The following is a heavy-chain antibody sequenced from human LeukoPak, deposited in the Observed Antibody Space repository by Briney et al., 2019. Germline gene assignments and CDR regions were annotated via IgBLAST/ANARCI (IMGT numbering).Heavy chain of an antibody. D-gene: IGHD3-22*01. CDR2: ISSSSSYI. V-gene: IGHV3-21*01. J-gene: IGHJ3*02. CDR1: GFTFSSYA. Sequence: GGSLRLSCAASGFTFSSYAMHWVRQAPGKGLEWVSSISSSSSYIYYADSVKGRFTISRDNAKNSLYLQMNSLRAEDTAVYYCARATYHYDSSGYYRPAGTFDIWGQGTMVTVSS. CDR3: ARATYHYDSSGYYRPAGTFDI.